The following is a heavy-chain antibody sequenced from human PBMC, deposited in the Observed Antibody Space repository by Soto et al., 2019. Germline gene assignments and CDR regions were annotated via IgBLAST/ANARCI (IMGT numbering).Heavy chain of an antibody. CDR2: INDSGST. Sequence: QVKLQQWGAGLLKPSETLSLTCAVCGGAFSGYYWSWFRQTPGKGLEWIGEINDSGSTNQNPSLKSRVPILLCTQNNQFSLKLISVTAAYTAVHYCQRGLLVWFGDLSRRGGYYYYIDVWGKGTTVTDS. D-gene: IGHD3-10*01. CDR3: QRGLLVWFGDLSRRGGYYYYIDV. CDR1: GGAFSGYY. J-gene: IGHJ6*03. V-gene: IGHV4-34*01.